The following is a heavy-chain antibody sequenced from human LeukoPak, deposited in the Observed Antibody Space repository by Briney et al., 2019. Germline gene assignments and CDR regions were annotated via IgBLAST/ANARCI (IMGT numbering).Heavy chain of an antibody. CDR1: GSTFDDYA. D-gene: IGHD6-19*01. CDR3: AKGDEQWLDNWFDP. CDR2: ISWNSGSI. Sequence: GGSLRLSCAASGSTFDDYAMHWVRQAPGKGLEWVSGISWNSGSIGYADSVKGRFTISRDNAKNSLYLQMNSLRAEDTALYYCAKGDEQWLDNWFDPWGQGTLVTVSS. J-gene: IGHJ5*02. V-gene: IGHV3-9*01.